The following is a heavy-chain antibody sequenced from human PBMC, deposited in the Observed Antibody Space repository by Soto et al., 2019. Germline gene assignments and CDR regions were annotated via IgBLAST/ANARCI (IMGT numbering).Heavy chain of an antibody. J-gene: IGHJ4*02. D-gene: IGHD6-6*01. Sequence: GASVKVSCKASGGTFSSYAISWVRQAPGQGLEWMGGIIPIFGTANYAQKFQGRVTITADESASTAYMELSSLRSEDTAVYYCARGYFEYSSSLDYWGQGTLVTVSS. CDR1: GGTFSSYA. CDR2: IIPIFGTA. CDR3: ARGYFEYSSSLDY. V-gene: IGHV1-69*13.